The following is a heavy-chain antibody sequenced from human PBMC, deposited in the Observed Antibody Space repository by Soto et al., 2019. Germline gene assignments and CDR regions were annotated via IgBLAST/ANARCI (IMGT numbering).Heavy chain of an antibody. D-gene: IGHD2-2*01. CDR3: ASHCSSTSCYGRAGGY. CDR2: ISAYNGNT. Sequence: QVQLVQSGAEVKKPGASVKVSCKASGYTFTSYGISWMRQAPGQGLEWMGWISAYNGNTNYAQKLQGRVTMTTDTSTSTAYMELRSLRSDDTAVYYCASHCSSTSCYGRAGGYWGQGTLVTVSS. V-gene: IGHV1-18*01. CDR1: GYTFTSYG. J-gene: IGHJ4*02.